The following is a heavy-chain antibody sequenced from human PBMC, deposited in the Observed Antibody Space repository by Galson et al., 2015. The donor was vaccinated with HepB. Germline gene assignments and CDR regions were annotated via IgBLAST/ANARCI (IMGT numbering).Heavy chain of an antibody. CDR3: ARGVGHCSRGICSEWFDP. D-gene: IGHD2-2*01. J-gene: IGHJ5*02. CDR1: GFTFSRHD. V-gene: IGHV3-30-3*01. Sequence: SLRLSCAASGFTFSRHDMHWVRQAPGKGLEWVTFISSDGNNQYYADSVKGRFTISRDNSKNTLYVQMNTLRPEDTAVYYCARGVGHCSRGICSEWFDPWGQGTLVTVSS. CDR2: ISSDGNNQ.